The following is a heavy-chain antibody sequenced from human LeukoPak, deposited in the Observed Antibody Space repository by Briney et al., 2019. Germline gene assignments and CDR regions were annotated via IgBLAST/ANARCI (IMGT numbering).Heavy chain of an antibody. Sequence: SETLSLTCTVSGGSISSGSYYWSWIRQPAGKGLEWIGRIYTSGSTNYNPSLKSGVTISVDTSKNQFSLKLSSVTAADTAVYYCAREDPYDFWSGYYLFDPRGQGTLVTVSS. CDR2: IYTSGST. CDR1: GGSISSGSYY. V-gene: IGHV4-61*02. CDR3: AREDPYDFWSGYYLFDP. J-gene: IGHJ5*02. D-gene: IGHD3-3*01.